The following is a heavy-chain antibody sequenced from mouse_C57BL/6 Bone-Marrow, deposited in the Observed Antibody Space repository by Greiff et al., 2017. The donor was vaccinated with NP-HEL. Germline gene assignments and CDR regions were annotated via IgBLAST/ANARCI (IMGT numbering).Heavy chain of an antibody. CDR2: IDPSDSYT. J-gene: IGHJ3*01. V-gene: IGHV1-59*01. D-gene: IGHD2-4*01. CDR1: GYTFTSYW. CDR3: ARDGYDYDGAWFAY. Sequence: QVQLQQSGAELVRPGTSVKLSCKASGYTFTSYWMHWVKQRPGQGLEWIGVIDPSDSYTNYNQKFKGKATLTVDTSSSTAYMQLSSLTSEDSAVYYCARDGYDYDGAWFAYWGQGTLVTVSA.